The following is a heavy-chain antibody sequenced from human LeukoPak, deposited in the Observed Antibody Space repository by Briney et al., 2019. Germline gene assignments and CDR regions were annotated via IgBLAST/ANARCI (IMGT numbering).Heavy chain of an antibody. CDR2: IYPGDSDT. CDR1: GYSFTSYW. D-gene: IGHD3-16*02. Sequence: GESLKVSCKGSGYSFTSYWIGWVRQMPGKGLEWMGIIYPGDSDTRYSPSFQGQVTISADKSISTAYLQWSSLKASDTAMYYCARLAREGYDYVWGSYRLYYFDYWGQGTLVTVSS. J-gene: IGHJ4*02. CDR3: ARLAREGYDYVWGSYRLYYFDY. V-gene: IGHV5-51*01.